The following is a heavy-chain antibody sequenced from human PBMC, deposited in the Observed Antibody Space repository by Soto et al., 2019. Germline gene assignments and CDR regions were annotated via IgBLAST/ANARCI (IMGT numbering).Heavy chain of an antibody. CDR1: GYTFTGYY. Sequence: GPSVKVSCKASGYTFTGYYMHWVRQAPGQGLEWMGWINPNSGGTNYAQKFQGRVTMARDTSISTAYMELSRLRSDDTAVYYCARAYCGGDCYSYYYYYYGMDVWGQGTTVTVSS. J-gene: IGHJ6*02. V-gene: IGHV1-2*02. CDR3: ARAYCGGDCYSYYYYYYGMDV. D-gene: IGHD2-21*02. CDR2: INPNSGGT.